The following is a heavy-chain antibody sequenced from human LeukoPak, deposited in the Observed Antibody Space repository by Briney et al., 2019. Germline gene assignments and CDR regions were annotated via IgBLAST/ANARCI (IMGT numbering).Heavy chain of an antibody. Sequence: SETLSLTCTVSGGSISSGDYYWSWIRQPPGKGLEWIGYIYYSGSTYYNPSLKSRVTISVDTSKNQFSLKLSSVTAADTAVYYCARKRRDFWSGYSGKSYYYYYMDVWGKGTTVTVSS. V-gene: IGHV4-30-4*01. CDR3: ARKRRDFWSGYSGKSYYYYYMDV. CDR2: IYYSGST. D-gene: IGHD3-3*01. J-gene: IGHJ6*03. CDR1: GGSISSGDYY.